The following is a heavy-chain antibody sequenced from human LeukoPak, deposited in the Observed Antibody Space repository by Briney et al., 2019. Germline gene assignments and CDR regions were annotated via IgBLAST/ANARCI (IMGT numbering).Heavy chain of an antibody. CDR3: ARDGGGSYRGGFDY. J-gene: IGHJ4*02. CDR2: IYSGGST. D-gene: IGHD1-26*01. V-gene: IGHV3-53*01. CDR1: GFTVSSNY. Sequence: PGGSLRLSCAASGFTVSSNYMSWVRQAPGKGLEWVSVIYSGGSTYYADSVKGRFTISRDNSKNTLYLQMNSLRAEDTAVYYCARDGGGSYRGGFDYWGQGTLVTVSS.